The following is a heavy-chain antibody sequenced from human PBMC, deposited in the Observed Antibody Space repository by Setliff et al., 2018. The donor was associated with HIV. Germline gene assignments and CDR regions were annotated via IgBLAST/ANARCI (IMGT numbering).Heavy chain of an antibody. Sequence: GESLKISCAASGFSFSDYHMNWVRQAPGKGLEWISFISSSSSPIYYADSVKGRFTISRDNAKNSLFLQMNSLRAEDTAMYYCARLDFFDSSTYPPYDSWGQGTLVTAPQ. CDR2: ISSSSSPI. V-gene: IGHV3-48*04. CDR1: GFSFSDYH. CDR3: ARLDFFDSSTYPPYDS. D-gene: IGHD3-22*01. J-gene: IGHJ4*02.